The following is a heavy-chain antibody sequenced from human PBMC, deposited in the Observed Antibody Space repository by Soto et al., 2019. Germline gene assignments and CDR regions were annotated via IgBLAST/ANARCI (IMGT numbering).Heavy chain of an antibody. D-gene: IGHD2-2*01. J-gene: IGHJ4*02. V-gene: IGHV3-15*07. CDR1: GFSFNNAW. Sequence: GGSLRLSCVASGFSFNNAWMNWVRQAPGKGLEWVGRIKSETDGGTTDHIAPVTGRFTISRDDSKNTLYLQMNSLKTEDIGVYYCTTDRALVGPAIVLVPADPSWGQGTLVTVSS. CDR2: IKSETDGGTT. CDR3: TTDRALVGPAIVLVPADPS.